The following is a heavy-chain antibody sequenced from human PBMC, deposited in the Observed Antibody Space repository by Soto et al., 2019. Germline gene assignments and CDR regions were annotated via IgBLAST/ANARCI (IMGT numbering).Heavy chain of an antibody. V-gene: IGHV3-23*01. J-gene: IGHJ4*02. CDR3: AKADYDILTGYSPNPDY. Sequence: GGSLRLSCAASGFTFSSYAMSWVRQAPGKGLEWVSAISGSGGSTYYADSVKGRFTISRDNSKNTLYLQMNSLRAEDTAVYYCAKADYDILTGYSPNPDYWGQGTLVTVSS. D-gene: IGHD3-9*01. CDR1: GFTFSSYA. CDR2: ISGSGGST.